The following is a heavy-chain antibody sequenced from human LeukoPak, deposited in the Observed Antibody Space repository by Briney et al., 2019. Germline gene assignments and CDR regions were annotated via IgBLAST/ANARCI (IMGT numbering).Heavy chain of an antibody. V-gene: IGHV5-51*01. CDR2: IHPGDSDT. CDR3: GRHQHSGSYGAFDI. CDR1: GYPFTSYW. Sequence: GEALRISCQGSGYPFTSYWIGWGRPMPGKGREWVGIIHPGDSDTRYSPSFQGQVTISADKSITTAYLQWSSLKASDTAMYYCGRHQHSGSYGAFDIWGQGTMVTVSS. D-gene: IGHD1-26*01. J-gene: IGHJ3*02.